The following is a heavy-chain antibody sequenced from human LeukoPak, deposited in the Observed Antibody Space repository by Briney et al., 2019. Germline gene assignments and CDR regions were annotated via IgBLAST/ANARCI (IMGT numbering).Heavy chain of an antibody. Sequence: SETLSLTCTVSGGSISSYYWSWIRQPPGKGLEWIGYIYYSGSTNYNPSLKSRVTISVDTSKNQFSLKLSSVTAADTAVYYCARDVRRSTVTTGWFDPWGQGTLATVSS. J-gene: IGHJ5*02. CDR2: IYYSGST. V-gene: IGHV4-59*01. CDR1: GGSISSYY. CDR3: ARDVRRSTVTTGWFDP. D-gene: IGHD4-17*01.